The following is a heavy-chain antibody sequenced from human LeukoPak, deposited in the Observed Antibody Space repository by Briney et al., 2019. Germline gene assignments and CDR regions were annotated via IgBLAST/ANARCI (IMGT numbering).Heavy chain of an antibody. D-gene: IGHD6-19*01. CDR2: ISAYNGNT. Sequence: GASVKVSCKASGGTFSSYAISWVRQAPGQGLEWMGWISAYNGNTNYAQKLQGRVTMTTDTSTSTAYMELRSLKSDDTAVYYCARSVAGNWVNWFDPWGQGTLVTVSS. CDR1: GGTFSSYA. V-gene: IGHV1-18*01. CDR3: ARSVAGNWVNWFDP. J-gene: IGHJ5*02.